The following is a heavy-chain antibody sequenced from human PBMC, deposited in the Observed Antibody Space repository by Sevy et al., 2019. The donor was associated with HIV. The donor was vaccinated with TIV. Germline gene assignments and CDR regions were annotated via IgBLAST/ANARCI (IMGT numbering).Heavy chain of an antibody. Sequence: GGSLRLSCAASGFTFSSYGMHWVRQAPGKGLEWVAVIWYDGSNKYYADSVKGRFTISRDNSKNTLYLQMNSLRAEDTAVYYCASDSKDSSSSGLGYWGQGTLVTVSS. V-gene: IGHV3-33*08. CDR2: IWYDGSNK. D-gene: IGHD6-6*01. CDR1: GFTFSSYG. CDR3: ASDSKDSSSSGLGY. J-gene: IGHJ4*02.